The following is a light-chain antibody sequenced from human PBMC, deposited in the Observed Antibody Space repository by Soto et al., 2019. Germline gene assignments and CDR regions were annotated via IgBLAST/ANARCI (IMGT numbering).Light chain of an antibody. CDR1: GSNIRSNY. CDR3: TTWDDSLSGWV. CDR2: RNY. V-gene: IGLV1-47*01. J-gene: IGLJ3*02. Sequence: QSVLTQPPSASGTPGQRVTISCSGSGSNIRSNYVYWYQHLPGTAPKLLIYRNYQRPSGVPDRFSGSKSGTSASLAISGLRSEDEADYYCTTWDDSLSGWVFGGGTKVTVL.